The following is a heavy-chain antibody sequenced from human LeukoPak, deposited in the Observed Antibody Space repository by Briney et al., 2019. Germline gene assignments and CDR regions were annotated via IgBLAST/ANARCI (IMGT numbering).Heavy chain of an antibody. CDR2: IYYSGST. J-gene: IGHJ4*02. D-gene: IGHD1-26*01. Sequence: PSETLSLTCTVSGGSISSYYWSWIQQPPGKGLEWIGYIYYSGSTNYNPSLKSRVTISVDTSKNQFSLKLSSVTAADTAVYYCVGGTYYGGDSWGQGTLVTVSS. V-gene: IGHV4-59*12. CDR3: VGGTYYGGDS. CDR1: GGSISSYY.